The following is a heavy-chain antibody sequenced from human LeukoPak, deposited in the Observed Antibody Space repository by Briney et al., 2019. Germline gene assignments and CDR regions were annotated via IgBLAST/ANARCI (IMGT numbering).Heavy chain of an antibody. V-gene: IGHV3-73*01. Sequence: PAGRSLRLSCAASGFTFSGSAMHWVRQASGKGLEWVGRIRSKANSYATAYAASVKGRFTISRDDSKNTAYLQMNSLKTEDTAVYYCTRLPYCSSTSCYSTRDYYFDYWGQGTLVTVSS. CDR1: GFTFSGSA. D-gene: IGHD2-2*01. CDR3: TRLPYCSSTSCYSTRDYYFDY. CDR2: IRSKANSYAT. J-gene: IGHJ4*02.